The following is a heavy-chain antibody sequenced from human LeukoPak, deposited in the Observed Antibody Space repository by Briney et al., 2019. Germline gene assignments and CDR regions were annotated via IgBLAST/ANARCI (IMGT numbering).Heavy chain of an antibody. CDR1: GFTFSSYS. Sequence: PGGSLRLSCAASGFTFSSYSMNWVRQAPGKGLEWVSSISSSSSYIYYADSVKGRFTISRDNAKNSLYLQMNSRRAEDTAVYYCARAATVLRDYWGQGTLVTVSS. J-gene: IGHJ4*02. V-gene: IGHV3-21*01. D-gene: IGHD3-16*01. CDR2: ISSSSSYI. CDR3: ARAATVLRDY.